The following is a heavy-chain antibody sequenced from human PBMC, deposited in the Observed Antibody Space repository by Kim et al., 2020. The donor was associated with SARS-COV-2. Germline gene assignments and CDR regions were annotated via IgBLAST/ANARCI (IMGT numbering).Heavy chain of an antibody. CDR3: ARDEWL. J-gene: IGHJ4*02. CDR2: TTIYT. D-gene: IGHD6-19*01. Sequence: TTIYTKYADSVKGRFTISRDNAKNSLYLQMNSLRVEDTAVYYCARDEWLWGQGTLVTVSS. V-gene: IGHV3-11*05.